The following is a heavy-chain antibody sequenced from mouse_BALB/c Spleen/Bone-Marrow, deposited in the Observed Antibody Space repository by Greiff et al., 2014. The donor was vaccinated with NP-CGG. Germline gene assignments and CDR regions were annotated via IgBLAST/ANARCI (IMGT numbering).Heavy chain of an antibody. Sequence: VQLQESGAELARPGASVKLSCKASGYTLTSYWMQWVKQRPGQGLEWIGAIYPGDGDTRYTQKFKGKATLTADKSSSTAYMQLSSLASEDSAVYYCARTTMITTGGDYAMDYWGQGTSVTVSS. V-gene: IGHV1-87*01. D-gene: IGHD2-4*01. CDR2: IYPGDGDT. J-gene: IGHJ4*01. CDR3: ARTTMITTGGDYAMDY. CDR1: GYTLTSYW.